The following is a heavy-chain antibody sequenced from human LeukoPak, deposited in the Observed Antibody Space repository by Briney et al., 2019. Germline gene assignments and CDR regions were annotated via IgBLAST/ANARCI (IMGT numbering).Heavy chain of an antibody. J-gene: IGHJ4*02. D-gene: IGHD3-10*01. Sequence: GGSLRLSCAASGFTFDDYAMHWVRQAPGKGPEWVSRITWNSGNTSYADSVRGRFTISRDNAKHSVYLQMDSLRFEDTALYYCAKDTGFYGSGRDSYYFDHWGQGTLVTVS. CDR3: AKDTGFYGSGRDSYYFDH. V-gene: IGHV3-9*01. CDR2: ITWNSGNT. CDR1: GFTFDDYA.